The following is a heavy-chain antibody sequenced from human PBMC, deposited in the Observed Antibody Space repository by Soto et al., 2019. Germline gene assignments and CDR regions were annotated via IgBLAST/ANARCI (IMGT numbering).Heavy chain of an antibody. CDR2: IYYSGST. J-gene: IGHJ4*02. Sequence: SETLSLTCTVSGGSISSYYWSWIRQPPGKGLEWIGYIYYSGSTSYNPSLKSRVTISVDTSKNQFSLKLSSVTAADTAVYYCARLYGDYFDYWGQGTLVTVSS. D-gene: IGHD4-17*01. V-gene: IGHV4-59*08. CDR3: ARLYGDYFDY. CDR1: GGSISSYY.